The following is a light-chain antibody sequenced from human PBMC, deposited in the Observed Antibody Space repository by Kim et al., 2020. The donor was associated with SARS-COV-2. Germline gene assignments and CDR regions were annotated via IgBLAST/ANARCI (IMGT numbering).Light chain of an antibody. CDR1: SLRNYY. V-gene: IGLV3-19*01. Sequence: ALGQTVRITCQGDSLRNYYASWYQQKPGQAPVLVIYGKNNRPSGIPDRFSGSSSGDTASLTITGAQAEDEADYYCNSRDSSGDHVVFGGGTQLTV. CDR2: GKN. CDR3: NSRDSSGDHVV. J-gene: IGLJ2*01.